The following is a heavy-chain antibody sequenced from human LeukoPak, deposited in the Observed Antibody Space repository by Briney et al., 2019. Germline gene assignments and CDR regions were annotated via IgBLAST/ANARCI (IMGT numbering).Heavy chain of an antibody. V-gene: IGHV4-59*08. J-gene: IGHJ6*02. Sequence: SETLSLTCTVSGGSISSYYWSWIRQPPGKGLEWIGYIHYSGSTNYNPSLKSRVTISVDTSKNQFSLKLSPVTAADTAVHYCARHTPENRRNGMDVWGQGTTVTVSS. D-gene: IGHD2/OR15-2a*01. CDR1: GGSISSYY. CDR2: IHYSGST. CDR3: ARHTPENRRNGMDV.